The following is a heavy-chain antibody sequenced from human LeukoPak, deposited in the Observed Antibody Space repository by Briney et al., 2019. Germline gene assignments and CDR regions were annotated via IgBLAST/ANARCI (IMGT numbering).Heavy chain of an antibody. Sequence: GASVKVSCKASGGTFSSYATSWVRQAPGQGLEWMGWINPNSGGTNYAQKFQGRVTMTRDTSISTAYMELSRLRSDDTAVYYCARVVAAPYYFDYWGQGTLVTVSS. D-gene: IGHD2-15*01. CDR3: ARVVAAPYYFDY. J-gene: IGHJ4*02. CDR1: GGTFSSYA. V-gene: IGHV1-2*02. CDR2: INPNSGGT.